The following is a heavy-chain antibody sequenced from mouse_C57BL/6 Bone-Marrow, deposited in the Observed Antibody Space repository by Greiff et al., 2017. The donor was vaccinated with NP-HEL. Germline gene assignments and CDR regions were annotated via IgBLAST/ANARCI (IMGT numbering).Heavy chain of an antibody. Sequence: EVQLVESGPELVKPGASVKISCKASGYSFTGYYMNWVKQSPEKSLEWIGEINPSTGGTTYNQKFKAKATLTVDKSSSTAYMQLKSLTSEDSAVYYCARSPYEGYYYAMDYWGQGTSVTVSS. CDR3: ARSPYEGYYYAMDY. CDR2: INPSTGGT. D-gene: IGHD2-3*01. CDR1: GYSFTGYY. J-gene: IGHJ4*01. V-gene: IGHV1-42*01.